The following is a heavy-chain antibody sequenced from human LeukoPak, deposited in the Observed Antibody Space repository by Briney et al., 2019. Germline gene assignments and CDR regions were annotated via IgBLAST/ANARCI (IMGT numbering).Heavy chain of an antibody. J-gene: IGHJ4*02. D-gene: IGHD4-17*01. Sequence: PGRSLRLSCAASGFTFDDYAMHWVWQAPGKGLEWVSGISWNSGSIGYADSVKGRFTVSRDNAKNSLYLQMNSLRAEDTALYYCAKDTYYGDFTAFDYWGQGTLVTVSS. V-gene: IGHV3-9*01. CDR1: GFTFDDYA. CDR3: AKDTYYGDFTAFDY. CDR2: ISWNSGSI.